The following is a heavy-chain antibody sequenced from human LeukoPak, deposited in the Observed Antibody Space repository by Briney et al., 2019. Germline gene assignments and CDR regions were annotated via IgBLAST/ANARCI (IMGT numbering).Heavy chain of an antibody. V-gene: IGHV4-59*01. CDR2: IYNSGNT. J-gene: IGHJ4*02. D-gene: IGHD3-16*01. Sequence: SETLSLTCTVSGGSISIYYWSWIRQSPGKGLEWIGYIYNSGNTDYNPSFKSRVIISADTSKNQFSLKLTSVTAADTAVYYCVRDRGLTYWGQGTLVTVSS. CDR1: GGSISIYY. CDR3: VRDRGLTY.